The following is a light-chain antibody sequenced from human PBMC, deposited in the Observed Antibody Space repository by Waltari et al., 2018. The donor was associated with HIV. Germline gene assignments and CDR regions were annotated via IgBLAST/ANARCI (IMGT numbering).Light chain of an antibody. CDR2: DVT. V-gene: IGLV2-11*01. CDR1: GSDVGNFNF. Sequence: LTQPPSVSVSPGQSVTISCTRTGSDVGNFNFVSWYQHLPAKAPKLLIYDVTKRPSGVPDRFSCSESGDTASLTISGLQAEDEADYYCCTYAAKYVLFGGGTNLTVL. J-gene: IGLJ2*01. CDR3: CTYAAKYVL.